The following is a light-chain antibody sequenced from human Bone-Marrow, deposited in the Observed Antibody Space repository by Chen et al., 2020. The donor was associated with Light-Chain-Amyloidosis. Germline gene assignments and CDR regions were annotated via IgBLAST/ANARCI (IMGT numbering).Light chain of an antibody. Sequence: EIVLTQSPGTLSLSPGEGANLSCRASQTISSNYLTWYQQKVGQAPRLLMYGSSSRATGIPDRVSGSGSVTDFTLTISRLEPEDFAMYYCQQYGTSPLAFGGGTKVEMK. CDR1: QTISSNY. CDR3: QQYGTSPLA. J-gene: IGKJ4*01. V-gene: IGKV3-20*01. CDR2: GSS.